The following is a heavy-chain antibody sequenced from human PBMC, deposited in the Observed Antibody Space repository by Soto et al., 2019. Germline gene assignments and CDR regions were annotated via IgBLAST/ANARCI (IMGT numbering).Heavy chain of an antibody. CDR3: ATGVIWIGYFTVDS. J-gene: IGHJ4*02. CDR2: FIPVYRTL. D-gene: IGHD3-3*01. Sequence: QVQLVQSGAEVKKPGSSVNVSCKASGGSFGNSAINWVRQTPGQGLAWLGGFIPVYRTLNYAQKFQGRVTITADESTGTAYMTLRSLASDDTAVYYCATGVIWIGYFTVDSWGQGTRVTVSS. CDR1: GGSFGNSA. V-gene: IGHV1-69*01.